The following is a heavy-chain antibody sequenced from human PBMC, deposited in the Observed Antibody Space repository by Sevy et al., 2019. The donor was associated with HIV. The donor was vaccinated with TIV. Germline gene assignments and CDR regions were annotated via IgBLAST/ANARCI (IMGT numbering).Heavy chain of an antibody. CDR1: GFTFSSYA. J-gene: IGHJ6*02. CDR2: ISYDGSNK. D-gene: IGHD2-2*01. CDR3: ARDIIVVVPAAITGYYYYGMDV. Sequence: GGSPRLSCAASGFTFSSYAMHWVHQAPGKGLEWVAVISYDGSNKYYADSVKGRFTISRDNSKNTLYLQMNSLRAEDTAVYYCARDIIVVVPAAITGYYYYGMDVWGQGTTVTVSS. V-gene: IGHV3-30*04.